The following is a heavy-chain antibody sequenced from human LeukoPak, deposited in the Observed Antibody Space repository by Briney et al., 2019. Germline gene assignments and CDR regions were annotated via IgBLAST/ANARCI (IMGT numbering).Heavy chain of an antibody. CDR2: ISYDGSNK. CDR3: ARELESNVV. Sequence: GGSLRLSCAASGFTFSSYAMHWVRQAPGKGLEWVAVISYDGSNKYYADSVKGRFTISRDNSKNTLYLQMNSLRAEDTAVYYCARELESNVVWSKGTTVTVSS. J-gene: IGHJ6*04. CDR1: GFTFSSYA. D-gene: IGHD1-1*01. V-gene: IGHV3-30*04.